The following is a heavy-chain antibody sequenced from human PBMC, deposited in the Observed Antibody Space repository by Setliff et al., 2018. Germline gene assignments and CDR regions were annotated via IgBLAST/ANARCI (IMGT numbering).Heavy chain of an antibody. CDR1: GGSISNTFYY. CDR2: IYTSWST. J-gene: IGHJ6*03. V-gene: IGHV4-61*09. Sequence: PSETLSLTCAVSGGSISNTFYYWTWIRQPAGKGLEWIGQIYTSWSTNYNPSLKSRVTILLDTSKNQFSLELSSVTAADTAVYYCARATGFFYVDAWGKGTTVTVSS. D-gene: IGHD3-3*01. CDR3: ARATGFFYVDA.